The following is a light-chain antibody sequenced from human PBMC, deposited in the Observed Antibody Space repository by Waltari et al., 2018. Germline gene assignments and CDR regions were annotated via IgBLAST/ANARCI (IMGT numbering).Light chain of an antibody. CDR3: GTWDSSLDSYV. J-gene: IGLJ1*01. CDR1: TSNIGNYY. V-gene: IGLV1-51*01. CDR2: EKK. Sequence: QSVLTQPPSVSAAPGQKVTVSCSGSTSNIGNYYVSWYQQLPGTAPKLLIFEKKQLPSGIPDRFAGSKSGTSATLGITGLQTGDEADYYCGTWDSSLDSYVFGTGSKVTVL.